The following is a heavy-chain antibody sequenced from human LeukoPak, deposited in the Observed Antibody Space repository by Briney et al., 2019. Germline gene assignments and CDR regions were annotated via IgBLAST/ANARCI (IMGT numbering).Heavy chain of an antibody. CDR2: ISGSGSST. CDR3: AKGYCSSSSCYSYAFDI. V-gene: IGHV3-23*01. Sequence: GGSLRLSCSASGFTFTTYAMSWVRQAAGKGLEWVSVISGSGSSTVYAYSVKVRFTISRDNTKNTLFLQMNSLRAEDTAVYYCAKGYCSSSSCYSYAFDIWGQGTVVTVSS. D-gene: IGHD2-2*01. J-gene: IGHJ3*02. CDR1: GFTFTTYA.